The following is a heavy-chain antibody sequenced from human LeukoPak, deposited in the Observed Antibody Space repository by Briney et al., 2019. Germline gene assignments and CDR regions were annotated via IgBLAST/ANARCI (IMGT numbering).Heavy chain of an antibody. J-gene: IGHJ3*02. Sequence: PGGSLRLSCAASGFIFRSFWMHWVRQTPGKGLVWVSRINGDGSNTTYADSVKGRFTTSRDTAKNTVYLQMNSLRAEDTAVYYCARGSGSYSSDAFDIWGQGTMVTVSS. CDR1: GFIFRSFW. CDR2: INGDGSNT. D-gene: IGHD3-10*01. CDR3: ARGSGSYSSDAFDI. V-gene: IGHV3-74*01.